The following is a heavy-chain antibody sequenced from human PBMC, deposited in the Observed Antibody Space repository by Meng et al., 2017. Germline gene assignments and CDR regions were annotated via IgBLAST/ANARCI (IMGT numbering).Heavy chain of an antibody. CDR3: ARYGSGYDHAFDI. Sequence: GESLKISCAASGLTVSSNYMSWVRQAPGKGLEWVSVIYSGGSKYYADSVKGRFTISRDNSKNTLYLQMNSLRAEDTAVYYCARYGSGYDHAFDIWGQGTMVTVSS. CDR2: IYSGGSK. CDR1: GLTVSSNY. D-gene: IGHD5-12*01. J-gene: IGHJ3*02. V-gene: IGHV3-66*02.